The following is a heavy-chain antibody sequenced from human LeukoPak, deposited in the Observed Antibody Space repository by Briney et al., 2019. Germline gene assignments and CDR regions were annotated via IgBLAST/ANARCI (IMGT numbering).Heavy chain of an antibody. CDR3: ARVLGFFDY. Sequence: GGSLRLSCVVSGSTSSGFEMNWVRQAPGKGLEWVSYISSSGSGSTIFYADSVKGRFTISRDNAENSLYLQMNSLRAEDTAVYYCARVLGFFDYWGQGTLVTVSS. CDR2: ISSSGSGSTI. D-gene: IGHD7-27*01. V-gene: IGHV3-48*03. J-gene: IGHJ4*02. CDR1: GSTSSGFE.